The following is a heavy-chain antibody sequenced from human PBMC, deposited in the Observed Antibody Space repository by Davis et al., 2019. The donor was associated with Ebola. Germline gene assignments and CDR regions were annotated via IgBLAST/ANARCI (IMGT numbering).Heavy chain of an antibody. CDR2: ISSSSSYI. Sequence: GESLKISCAASGFTFSSYSMNWVRQAPGKGLEWVSSISSSSSYIYYADSVKGRFTISRDNAKNSLYLQMNSLRAEDTAVYYCARLPSYMTLDYWGQGTLVTVSS. D-gene: IGHD1-26*01. CDR1: GFTFSSYS. CDR3: ARLPSYMTLDY. V-gene: IGHV3-21*01. J-gene: IGHJ4*02.